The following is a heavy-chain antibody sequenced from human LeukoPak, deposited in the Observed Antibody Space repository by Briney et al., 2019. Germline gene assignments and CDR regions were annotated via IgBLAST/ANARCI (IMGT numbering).Heavy chain of an antibody. V-gene: IGHV1-8*03. CDR3: ARVAGSIDY. D-gene: IGHD1-26*01. Sequence: ASVKVSCKASGYSFTTYDINWVRQATGQGLEWMGWMNLKSGYTGYAQKFQGRVTITRDTSTSTVYMELSSLRSEDTAVYYCARVAGSIDYWGQGALVTVSS. J-gene: IGHJ4*02. CDR1: GYSFTTYD. CDR2: MNLKSGYT.